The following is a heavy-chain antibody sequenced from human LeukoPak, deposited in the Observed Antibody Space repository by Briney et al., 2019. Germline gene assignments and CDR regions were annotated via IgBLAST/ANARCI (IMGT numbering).Heavy chain of an antibody. J-gene: IGHJ3*01. CDR1: GFIFNNYA. V-gene: IGHV3-23*01. CDR2: IGGNGLKT. D-gene: IGHD4-17*01. Sequence: PGGSLTLSCAASGFIFNNYAMSWVRQAPGKGLEWVSIIGGNGLKTYYADSVKGRFTISRDNSKNTLFLQMNSLRAEDTAVYYCTKDPNGDYVGAFDFWDQGTLVIVSS. CDR3: TKDPNGDYVGAFDF.